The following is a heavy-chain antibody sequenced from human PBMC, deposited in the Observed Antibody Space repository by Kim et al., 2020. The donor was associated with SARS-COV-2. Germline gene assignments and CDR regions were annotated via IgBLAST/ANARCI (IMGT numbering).Heavy chain of an antibody. J-gene: IGHJ6*02. D-gene: IGHD3-9*01. CDR3: ARCRYFNPYGMDV. V-gene: IGHV3-74*01. Sequence: YAATEEGRITISRDNAKNTLYLQSNSLGAEDTAVYYCARCRYFNPYGMDVWGQGTPVTVSS.